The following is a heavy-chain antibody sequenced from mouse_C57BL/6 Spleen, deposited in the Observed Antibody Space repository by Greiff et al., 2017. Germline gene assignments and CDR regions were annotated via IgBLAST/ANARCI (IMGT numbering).Heavy chain of an antibody. V-gene: IGHV10-1*01. D-gene: IGHD1-1*01. CDR1: GFSFNTYA. J-gene: IGHJ1*03. CDR2: IRSKSNNYAT. CDR3: VRHGSGYYGSSYWYFDV. Sequence: EAGGGLVQPKGSLKLSCAASGFSFNTYAMNWVRQAPGKGLEWVARIRSKSNNYATYYADSVKDRFTISRDDSESMLYLQMNNLKTEDTAMYYCVRHGSGYYGSSYWYFDVWGTGTTVTVSS.